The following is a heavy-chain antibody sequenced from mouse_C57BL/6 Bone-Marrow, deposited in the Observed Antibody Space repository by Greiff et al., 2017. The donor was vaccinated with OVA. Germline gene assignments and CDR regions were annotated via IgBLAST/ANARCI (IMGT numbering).Heavy chain of an antibody. CDR1: GFTFTDYY. V-gene: IGHV7-4*01. CDR2: IRNKANGYTT. Sequence: EVQLVESGGGLVQPGASLRLSCAASGFTFTDYYMSWVRQPPGKAPEWLALIRNKANGYTTEYTASVKGRFTISRDNSQNILYLQMNTLRAEDSATYYCVKAVGYYGSSYRDAMDYWGQGTSVTVSS. D-gene: IGHD1-1*01. J-gene: IGHJ4*01. CDR3: VKAVGYYGSSYRDAMDY.